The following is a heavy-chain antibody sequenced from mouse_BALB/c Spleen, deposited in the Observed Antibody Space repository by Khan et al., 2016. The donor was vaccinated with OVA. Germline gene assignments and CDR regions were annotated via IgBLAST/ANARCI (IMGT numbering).Heavy chain of an antibody. CDR3: ARHQVPLSMDS. CDR2: IWSDGRT. V-gene: IGHV2-6-2*01. Sequence: QVQLKESGPDLVAPSQSLSITCTVSGFSLTSYAIHWVRQPPGKGLEWLVVIWSDGRTTYNSALKSRLSISKDNSKSQVFLKINSLQTDDTAMYSCARHQVPLSMDSWGQGTSVTVSS. CDR1: GFSLTSYA. J-gene: IGHJ4*01.